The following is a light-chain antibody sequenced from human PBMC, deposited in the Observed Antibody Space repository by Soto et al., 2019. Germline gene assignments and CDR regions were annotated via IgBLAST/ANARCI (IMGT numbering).Light chain of an antibody. J-gene: IGKJ1*01. V-gene: IGKV3D-15*01. CDR3: QQYNNWPPWT. Sequence: IVMTQSPATLSVSPGERATLSCRASQSISSNLAWYQQKPGQAPRLLIYGESTRATGIPARFSGSGSGTEFTLTISSLQSADFAVYYCQQYNNWPPWTFGQGTKVEIK. CDR1: QSISSN. CDR2: GES.